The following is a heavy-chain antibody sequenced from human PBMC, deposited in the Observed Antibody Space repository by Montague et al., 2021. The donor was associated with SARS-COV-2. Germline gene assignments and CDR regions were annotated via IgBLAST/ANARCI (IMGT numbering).Heavy chain of an antibody. D-gene: IGHD3-10*01. CDR2: INHSGNT. Sequence: SETLSLTCAVSGGSLSGNDWSWIRQPPGKGLEWIGEINHSGNTKYNPSLKSRGSISEDTSKNQVSLKLTSVTAADTAVYFCARSPIGLRGVVRKRYFDRWGRGTLVTVSS. V-gene: IGHV4-34*01. J-gene: IGHJ2*01. CDR3: ARSPIGLRGVVRKRYFDR. CDR1: GGSLSGND.